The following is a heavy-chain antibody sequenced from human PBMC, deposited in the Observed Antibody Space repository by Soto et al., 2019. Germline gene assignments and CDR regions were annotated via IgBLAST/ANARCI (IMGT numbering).Heavy chain of an antibody. V-gene: IGHV3-33*01. J-gene: IGHJ4*02. CDR1: GFTFSSYG. CDR2: IWYDGSNK. Sequence: PGGSLRLSCAAPGFTFSSYGMHWVRQAPGKGLEWVAVIWYDGSNKYYADSVKGRFTISRDNSKNALYLQMNSLRAEDTAVYYCATAFSPMVRGFPDPGDYWGQGTLVTVSS. CDR3: ATAFSPMVRGFPDPGDY. D-gene: IGHD3-10*01.